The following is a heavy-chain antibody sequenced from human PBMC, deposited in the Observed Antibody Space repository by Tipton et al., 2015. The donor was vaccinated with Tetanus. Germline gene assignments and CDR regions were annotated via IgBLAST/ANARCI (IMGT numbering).Heavy chain of an antibody. CDR1: GGSFTTYA. D-gene: IGHD3-22*01. CDR2: IIPIFGTP. CDR3: ARGMDYDSSGIDDF. J-gene: IGHJ4*02. Sequence: QSGAEVKKPGSSVRVSCKASGGSFTTYAISWVREAPGQGLEWLGGIIPIFGTPEYAQKFQGRVTMTRDTSISTAYMEVSRLRSDDTAIYYCARGMDYDSSGIDDFWGQGTLVTVSS. V-gene: IGHV1-69*05.